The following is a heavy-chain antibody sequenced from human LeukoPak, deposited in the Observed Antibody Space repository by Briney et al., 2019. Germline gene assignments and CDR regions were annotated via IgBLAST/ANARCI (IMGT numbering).Heavy chain of an antibody. CDR1: AFSFSSYT. V-gene: IGHV3-23*01. CDR3: AKDTSYDFWSGYPDAFDI. CDR2: ISGSGGST. D-gene: IGHD3-3*01. J-gene: IGHJ3*02. Sequence: GGSLRLSCAASAFSFSSYTMNWVRQAPGKGLEWVSAISGSGGSTYYADSVKGRFTISRDNSKNTLYLQMNSLRAEDTAVYYCAKDTSYDFWSGYPDAFDIWGQGTMVTVSS.